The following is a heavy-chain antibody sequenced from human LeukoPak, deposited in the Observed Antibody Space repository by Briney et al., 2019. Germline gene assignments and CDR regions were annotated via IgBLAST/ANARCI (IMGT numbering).Heavy chain of an antibody. J-gene: IGHJ4*02. CDR2: VFYSRNS. V-gene: IGHV4-59*13. CDR1: GGFTSAYY. CDR3: ARVNPLGYFDQ. Sequence: PSETLSLTCTVSGGFTSAYYWSWVRQPLGKGLEWIGSVFYSRNSNYNPSLTRRVAMSVDTSKSHFSLKLKSAIAADTAVYYCARVNPLGYFDQWGQGTLVAVSS.